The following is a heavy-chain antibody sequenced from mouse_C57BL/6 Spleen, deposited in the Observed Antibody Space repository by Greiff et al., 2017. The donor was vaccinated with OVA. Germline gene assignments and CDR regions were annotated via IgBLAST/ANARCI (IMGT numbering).Heavy chain of an antibody. D-gene: IGHD3-2*02. V-gene: IGHV1-69*01. CDR1: GYTFTSYW. J-gene: IGHJ2*01. CDR3: AREDSSGYGY. Sequence: VQLQQPGAELVMPGASVKLSCKASGYTFTSYWMHWVKQRPGQGLEWIGEIDPSDSYTNYNQKFKGKSTLTVDKSSSTAYMQLSSLTSEDSAVYYCAREDSSGYGYWGQGTTLTVSS. CDR2: IDPSDSYT.